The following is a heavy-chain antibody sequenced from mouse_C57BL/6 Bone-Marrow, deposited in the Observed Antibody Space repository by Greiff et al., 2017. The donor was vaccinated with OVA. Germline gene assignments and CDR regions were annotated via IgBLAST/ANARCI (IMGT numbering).Heavy chain of an antibody. V-gene: IGHV6-6*01. CDR1: GFTFSDAW. CDR3: TRGGYYWYFDV. D-gene: IGHD2-2*01. J-gene: IGHJ1*03. CDR2: IRNKANNHAT. Sequence: EVKLMESGGGLVQPGGSMKLSCAASGFTFSDAWMDWVRQSPETGLEWVAEIRNKANNHATYYAESVQGRFTISRDDSKSSVYLQMNSLRAEDTGIYYCTRGGYYWYFDVWGTGTTVTVSS.